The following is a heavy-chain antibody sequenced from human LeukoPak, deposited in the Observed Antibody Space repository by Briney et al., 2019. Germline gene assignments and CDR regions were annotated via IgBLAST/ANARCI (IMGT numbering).Heavy chain of an antibody. D-gene: IGHD6-13*01. Sequence: GGSLKISCKGSGYSFTSYWIGWVRQMPGKGLEWMGIIYPGDSDTRYSPSFQGQVTISADKSISTAYLQWSSLKASDTTMYYCARRTGYSSSWYQSRVIWFDPWGQGTLVTVSS. CDR3: ARRTGYSSSWYQSRVIWFDP. J-gene: IGHJ5*02. CDR2: IYPGDSDT. V-gene: IGHV5-51*01. CDR1: GYSFTSYW.